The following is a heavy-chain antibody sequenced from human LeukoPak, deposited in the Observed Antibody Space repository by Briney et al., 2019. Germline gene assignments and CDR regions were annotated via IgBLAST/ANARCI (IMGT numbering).Heavy chain of an antibody. CDR1: GFTFSIYG. Sequence: GGSLRLSCAASGFTFSIYGMHWVRQAPGKGLEWVAVIWYDGSNKYYADSVKGRFTISRDNSKNTLYLQMNSLRAEDTAVYYCARGSWPEWFDYWGQGTLVTVSS. CDR2: IWYDGSNK. V-gene: IGHV3-33*01. D-gene: IGHD1-26*01. CDR3: ARGSWPEWFDY. J-gene: IGHJ4*02.